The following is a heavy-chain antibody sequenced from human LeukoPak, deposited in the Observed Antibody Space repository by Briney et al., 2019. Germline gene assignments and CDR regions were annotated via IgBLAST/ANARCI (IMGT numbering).Heavy chain of an antibody. J-gene: IGHJ4*02. Sequence: PGGSLRLSCAASGFTFSSYEMNWVRQAPGKGLEWVSYITGSGSTIYYADSVKGRFTISRDNAKNSLYLQMNSLRAEDTALYYCASVDYYGSGNYYTDVDYWGQGTLVTVSS. CDR3: ASVDYYGSGNYYTDVDY. CDR1: GFTFSSYE. D-gene: IGHD3-10*01. V-gene: IGHV3-48*03. CDR2: ITGSGSTI.